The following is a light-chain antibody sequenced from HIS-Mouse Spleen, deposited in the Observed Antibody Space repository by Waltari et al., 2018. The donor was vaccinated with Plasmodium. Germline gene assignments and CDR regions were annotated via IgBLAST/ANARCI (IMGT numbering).Light chain of an antibody. Sequence: AIRMTQSPSSFAASTGDRVTITCRASQGISSYLAWYQQNPGKAPKHLINAASTFQSGVPSRFSGSVSGTDFTHTISCLQSEDFATYHCQQYYSYPYTFGQGTKLEIK. CDR1: QGISSY. CDR3: QQYYSYPYT. V-gene: IGKV1-8*01. J-gene: IGKJ2*01. CDR2: AAS.